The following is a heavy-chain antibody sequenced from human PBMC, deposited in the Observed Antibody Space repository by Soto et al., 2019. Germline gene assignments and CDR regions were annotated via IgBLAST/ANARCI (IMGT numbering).Heavy chain of an antibody. D-gene: IGHD3-16*02. V-gene: IGHV4-34*01. CDR3: ARCKPRYESYDYVWGSYRRVFDY. Sequence: QVQLQQWGAGLLKPSETLSLTCAVYGGSFSGYYWSWIRQPPGKGLEWIGEINHSGSTNYNPSLKSRVTISVDTSKNQFSLKLSSVTAADTAVYYCARCKPRYESYDYVWGSYRRVFDYWGQGTLVTVSS. J-gene: IGHJ4*02. CDR1: GGSFSGYY. CDR2: INHSGST.